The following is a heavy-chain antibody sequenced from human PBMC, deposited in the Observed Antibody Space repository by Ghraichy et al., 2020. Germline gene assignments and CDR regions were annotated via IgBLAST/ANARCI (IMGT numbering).Heavy chain of an antibody. D-gene: IGHD6-13*01. CDR2: IKSKAYGGTT. Sequence: GGSLRLSCTASGFTFGDYAMSWFRQAPGKGLEWVGFIKSKAYGGTTEYAASVKGRFTISRDDSKSIAYLQMNSLKTEDTAVYYCTSSWYADYYYYMDVWGKGTTVTVSS. CDR3: TSSWYADYYYYMDV. J-gene: IGHJ6*03. CDR1: GFTFGDYA. V-gene: IGHV3-49*03.